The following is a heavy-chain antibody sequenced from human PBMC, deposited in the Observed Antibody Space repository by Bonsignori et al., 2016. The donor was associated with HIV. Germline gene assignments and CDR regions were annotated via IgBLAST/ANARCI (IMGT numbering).Heavy chain of an antibody. CDR2: IKSDGSEQ. CDR3: ASDLNWGSGDY. D-gene: IGHD3-16*01. V-gene: IGHV3-7*01. CDR1: GFSFSDHW. Sequence: EVQLVESGGGLVQPGGSLRLSCVASGFSFSDHWMSWVRQTPGRGLEFVANIKSDGSEQYYVDSVKGRFTISRDNAKNSLYLQMNSLRGEDTAVYYCASDLNWGSGDYWGQGTLV. J-gene: IGHJ4*02.